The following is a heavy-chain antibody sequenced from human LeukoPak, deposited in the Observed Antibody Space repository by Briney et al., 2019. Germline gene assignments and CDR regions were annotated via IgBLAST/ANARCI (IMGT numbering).Heavy chain of an antibody. J-gene: IGHJ5*02. CDR1: GGSISSSNW. D-gene: IGHD3-9*01. CDR2: IYHSGST. Sequence: SGTLSLTCAVSGGSISSSNWWSWVRQPPGKGLEWIGEIYHSGSTNYNPSLKSRVTISVDKSKNQFSLKLSSVTAADTAVFFCTRFLYREILTSFYLGGLSAWGQGVLVTVSS. V-gene: IGHV4-4*02. CDR3: TRFLYREILTSFYLGGLSA.